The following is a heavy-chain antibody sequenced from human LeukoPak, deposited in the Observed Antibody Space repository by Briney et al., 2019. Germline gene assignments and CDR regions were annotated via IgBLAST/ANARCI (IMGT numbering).Heavy chain of an antibody. CDR3: ARHIHTGSFLY. V-gene: IGHV5-51*01. D-gene: IGHD1-26*01. J-gene: IGHJ4*02. CDR2: IYPGDSDT. Sequence: GESLKISCKTSGYSFSSYWIGWVRQMPGKGLEWMGIIYPGDSDTRYSPSFQGQVTISADESTRTAYLHWNSLKASDTAIYYCARHIHTGSFLYWGQGTQVTVSS. CDR1: GYSFSSYW.